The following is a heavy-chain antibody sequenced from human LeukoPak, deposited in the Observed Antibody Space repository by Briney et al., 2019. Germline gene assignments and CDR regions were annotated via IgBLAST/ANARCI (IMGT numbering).Heavy chain of an antibody. CDR2: IVPDTGVT. V-gene: IGHV1-2*02. Sequence: ASVKVSCKASGYPFTNYWLHWVRQAPGQGLEWMGWIVPDTGVTNYAQKFRGRVTMTRDTSISTAYMELSGLRSDDAAVYYCATPFTGGGPPYWGQGTLVTVSS. D-gene: IGHD3-16*01. J-gene: IGHJ4*02. CDR1: GYPFTNYW. CDR3: ATPFTGGGPPY.